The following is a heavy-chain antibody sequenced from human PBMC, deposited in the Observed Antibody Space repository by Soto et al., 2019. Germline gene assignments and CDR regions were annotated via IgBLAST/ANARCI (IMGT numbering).Heavy chain of an antibody. CDR1: CGTISSYY. V-gene: IGHV4-59*08. J-gene: IGHJ4*02. D-gene: IGHD2-2*01. CDR2: IYYSGST. Sequence: SVTLRLPWTVSCGTISSYYRRRIRQPPGKGVEWIGYIYYSGSTYYNPSLKSRVTISVDTSKNQFSLKLSSVTAADTAVYYCASSPRYCSSTSCYGYYFDYWGQGTLVTVSS. CDR3: ASSPRYCSSTSCYGYYFDY.